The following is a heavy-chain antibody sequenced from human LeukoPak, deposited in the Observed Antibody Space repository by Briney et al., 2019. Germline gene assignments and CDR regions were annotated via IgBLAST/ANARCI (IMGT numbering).Heavy chain of an antibody. Sequence: PGGSLRLSCAASGFAFYDYAMSWVRQPPGKGLEWVSYISSSSSTIYYADSVKGRFTISRDNAKNSLYLQMNSLRDEDTAVYYCARVAGYAAHFDYWGQGTLVTVSS. CDR2: ISSSSSTI. V-gene: IGHV3-48*02. CDR3: ARVAGYAAHFDY. J-gene: IGHJ4*02. D-gene: IGHD5-12*01. CDR1: GFAFYDYA.